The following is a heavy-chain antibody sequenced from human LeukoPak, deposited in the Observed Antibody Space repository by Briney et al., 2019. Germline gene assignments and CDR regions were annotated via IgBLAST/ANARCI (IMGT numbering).Heavy chain of an antibody. D-gene: IGHD5-12*01. V-gene: IGHV3-23*01. Sequence: GGSLRLSRAASGFTFSSYGMSSVRQPPGEGLEWVSAISGSGGSTYYADSVKGPFTISRDNSKNTMYLQMNSLRAEDTAVYYCAKACQESGGYLGGWSVPWGEGTLVTASS. J-gene: IGHJ5*02. CDR1: GFTFSSYG. CDR2: ISGSGGST. CDR3: AKACQESGGYLGGWSVP.